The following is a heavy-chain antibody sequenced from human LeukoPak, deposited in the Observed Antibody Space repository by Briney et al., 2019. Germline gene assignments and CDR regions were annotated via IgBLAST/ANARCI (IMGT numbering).Heavy chain of an antibody. CDR1: GGSISSGGYY. V-gene: IGHV4-31*03. CDR3: ARGEMAWFDP. D-gene: IGHD2-8*01. J-gene: IGHJ5*02. Sequence: PSETLSLTCTVSGGSISSGGYYWSWIRQHPGKGLEWIGYIYYSGSTYYNPSLKSRVTISVDTSTSQFSLKLSSVTAADTAVYYCARGEMAWFDPWGQGTLVTVSS. CDR2: IYYSGST.